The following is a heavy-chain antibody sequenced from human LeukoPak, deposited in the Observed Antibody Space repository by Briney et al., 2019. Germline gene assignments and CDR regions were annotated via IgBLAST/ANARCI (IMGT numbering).Heavy chain of an antibody. V-gene: IGHV1-69*06. CDR3: ARVIAAAGTPDYYYGMDV. CDR2: IIPIFGTA. Sequence: ASVKVSCKASGGTFISYAISWVRQAPGQGLEWMGGIIPIFGTANYAQKFQGRVTITVDKSTSTAYMELSSLRSEDTAVYYCARVIAAAGTPDYYYGMDVWGKGTTVTVSS. CDR1: GGTFISYA. J-gene: IGHJ6*04. D-gene: IGHD6-13*01.